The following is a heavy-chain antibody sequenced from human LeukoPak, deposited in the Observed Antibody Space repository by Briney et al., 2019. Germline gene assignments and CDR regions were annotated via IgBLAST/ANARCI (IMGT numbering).Heavy chain of an antibody. J-gene: IGHJ4*02. CDR2: IKSKTDEGTT. Sequence: PGGSLRLSCAASGFTFSNAWMSWVRQSPGKGLQWVGRIKSKTDEGTTDYAAPVKGRFTISRDDSKNTLYLQMNSLKTEDTAVYYCATDLGGYYSGSGTYWGSLDYWGQGTVVTVSS. D-gene: IGHD3-10*01. CDR1: GFTFSNAW. V-gene: IGHV3-15*01. CDR3: ATDLGGYYSGSGTYWGSLDY.